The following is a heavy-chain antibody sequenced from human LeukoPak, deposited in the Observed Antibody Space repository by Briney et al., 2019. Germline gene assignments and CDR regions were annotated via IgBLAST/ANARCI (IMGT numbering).Heavy chain of an antibody. CDR3: ARGFLNWNDLFSYFDY. CDR2: ISGSGGST. Sequence: GGSLRLSCAASGFTFSSYAMSWVRQAPGKGLEWVSAISGSGGSTYYADSVKGRFTISRDNSKNTLYLQMNSLRAEDTAVYYCARGFLNWNDLFSYFDYWGQGTLVTVSS. D-gene: IGHD1-20*01. V-gene: IGHV3-23*01. J-gene: IGHJ4*02. CDR1: GFTFSSYA.